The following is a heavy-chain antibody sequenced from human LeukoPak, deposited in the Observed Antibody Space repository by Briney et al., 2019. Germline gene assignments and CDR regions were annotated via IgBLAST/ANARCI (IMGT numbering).Heavy chain of an antibody. Sequence: SGPTLVNPTQTLTLTCTFSGFSLSTSGVGVGWIRKPPGKALEWLALIYWNDDKRYSPSLKSRLTITKDTSKNQVVLTMTNMDPVDTATYYCAHSGIAARQSYFDYWGQGTLVTVSS. D-gene: IGHD6-6*01. V-gene: IGHV2-5*01. CDR3: AHSGIAARQSYFDY. J-gene: IGHJ4*02. CDR1: GFSLSTSGVG. CDR2: IYWNDDK.